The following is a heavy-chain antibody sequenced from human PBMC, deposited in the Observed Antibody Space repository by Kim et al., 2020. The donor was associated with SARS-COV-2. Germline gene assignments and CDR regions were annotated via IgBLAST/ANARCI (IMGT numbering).Heavy chain of an antibody. D-gene: IGHD6-13*01. CDR3: AKAFSSWYYDGMDV. Sequence: ADSVKGRFTISRDNSKNTLDLLMNSLRAEDTAVYYCAKAFSSWYYDGMDVWGQGTTVTVS. J-gene: IGHJ6*02. V-gene: IGHV3-23*01.